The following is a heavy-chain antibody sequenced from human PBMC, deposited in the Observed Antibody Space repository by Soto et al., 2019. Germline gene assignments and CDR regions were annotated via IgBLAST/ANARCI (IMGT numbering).Heavy chain of an antibody. D-gene: IGHD6-19*01. Sequence: SETLSLTCAVYGGSFSGYYWSWIRQPPGKGLEWIGEINHSGSTNYNPSLKGRFTISRDNSKNTLYLQMNSLRAEDTAVYYCARESSDQDSRVNWFDPWGQGTLVTVSS. CDR2: INHSGST. CDR1: GGSFSGYY. CDR3: ARESSDQDSRVNWFDP. J-gene: IGHJ5*02. V-gene: IGHV4-34*01.